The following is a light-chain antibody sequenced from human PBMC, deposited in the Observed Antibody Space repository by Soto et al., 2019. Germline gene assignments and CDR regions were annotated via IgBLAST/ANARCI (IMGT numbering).Light chain of an antibody. CDR2: HAS. V-gene: IGKV3-20*01. Sequence: EIVLTQSPGTLSLSPGERGTLSCRASQSVSSSYLAWYQQKPGQAPRLLIYHASSRATGIPDRFSGSGSGTDFTLTINRLEPEDFAVYFCQQYGSSPQTFGPGTKVDIK. CDR1: QSVSSSY. CDR3: QQYGSSPQT. J-gene: IGKJ3*01.